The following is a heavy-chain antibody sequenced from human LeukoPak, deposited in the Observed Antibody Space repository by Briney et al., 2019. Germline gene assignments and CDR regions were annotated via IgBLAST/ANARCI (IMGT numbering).Heavy chain of an antibody. CDR2: INSRGST. D-gene: IGHD3-10*01. Sequence: SETLSLTCAVSGVSISSNSLYWGWIRQPPGKGLEWIGSINSRGSTSYNPSLKSRVTISGDTSKNQFSLRLTSATAADTAVYYCARGLSPRINMVRGVRPPFRGVFDYWGQGTLVTVSS. CDR3: ARGLSPRINMVRGVRPPFRGVFDY. V-gene: IGHV4-39*01. CDR1: GVSISSNSLY. J-gene: IGHJ4*02.